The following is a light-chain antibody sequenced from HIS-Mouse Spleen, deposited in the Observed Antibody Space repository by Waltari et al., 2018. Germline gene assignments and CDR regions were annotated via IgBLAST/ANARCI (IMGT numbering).Light chain of an antibody. V-gene: IGLV1-47*01. J-gene: IGLJ3*02. CDR3: AAWDDSLSGPV. CDR2: RNN. Sequence: QSVLTHPPSASGTPGQRVTITCSGSSSYIGSNYVSWYQQLPGTAPKLLIYRNNQRPSGVPDRFSGSKSGTSASLAISGLRSEDEADYYCAAWDDSLSGPVFGGGTKLTVL. CDR1: SSYIGSNY.